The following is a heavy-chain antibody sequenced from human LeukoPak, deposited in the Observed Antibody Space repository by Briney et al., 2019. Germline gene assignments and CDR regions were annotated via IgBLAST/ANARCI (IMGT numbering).Heavy chain of an antibody. CDR2: MNPNSGNT. Sequence: GASVKVSCKASGHTFTSYDINWVRQATGQGLEWMGWMNPNSGNTGYAQKFQGRVTMTRNTSISTAYMELSSLRSEDAAVYYCARSPLALLWFGELPRYYYYYMDVWGKGTTVTISS. CDR3: ARSPLALLWFGELPRYYYYYMDV. CDR1: GHTFTSYD. V-gene: IGHV1-8*01. J-gene: IGHJ6*03. D-gene: IGHD3-10*01.